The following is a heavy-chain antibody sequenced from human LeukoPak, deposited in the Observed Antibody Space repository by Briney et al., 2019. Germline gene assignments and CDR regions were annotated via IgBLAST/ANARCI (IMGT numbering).Heavy chain of an antibody. CDR3: AKDRVGCSGDSCYAGNFDY. Sequence: GGSLRLSCAASGFTFSSYGMHWVRQAPGKGLEWVAVIWYDGSNKYYADSVKGRFTISRDNSKNTLYLQMNSLRAEDTAVYYCAKDRVGCSGDSCYAGNFDYWGQGTLVTVSS. CDR1: GFTFSSYG. D-gene: IGHD2-15*01. CDR2: IWYDGSNK. J-gene: IGHJ4*02. V-gene: IGHV3-30*02.